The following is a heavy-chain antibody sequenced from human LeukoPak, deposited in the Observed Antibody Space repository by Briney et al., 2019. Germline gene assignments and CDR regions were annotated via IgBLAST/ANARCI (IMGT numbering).Heavy chain of an antibody. CDR2: IRYTGTT. V-gene: IGHV4-59*01. D-gene: IGHD3-10*01. Sequence: SETLSLTCTVSGGSISSYYWSWIRQPAGKGLECIGHIRYTGTTNYNPSLKGRVTISLDTSKSQFSLKLNSVTAADTAVYKCARSDEHGSGSDWTTPFDAFDIWGQGTMVTVSS. CDR1: GGSISSYY. CDR3: ARSDEHGSGSDWTTPFDAFDI. J-gene: IGHJ3*02.